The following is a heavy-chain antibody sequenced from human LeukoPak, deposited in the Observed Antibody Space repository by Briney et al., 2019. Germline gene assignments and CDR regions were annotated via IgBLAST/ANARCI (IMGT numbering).Heavy chain of an antibody. CDR3: ARNNRGTRTYDY. CDR1: GGSISSSSYY. CDR2: IYYSGST. D-gene: IGHD1/OR15-1a*01. Sequence: SETLSLTCTVSGGSISSSSYYWGWIRQPPGKGLDWIGNIYYSGSTYYNPSLKSRVPISVDTSKNQFSLKFTSVTAADTAVYYCARNNRGTRTYDYWGQGTLVTVSS. J-gene: IGHJ4*02. V-gene: IGHV4-39*01.